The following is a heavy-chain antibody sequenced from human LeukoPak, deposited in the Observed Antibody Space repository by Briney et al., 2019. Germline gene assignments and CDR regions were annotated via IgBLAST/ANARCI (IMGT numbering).Heavy chain of an antibody. CDR3: AVIFGVVWDWFDP. V-gene: IGHV4-39*01. Sequence: PSETLSLTCTVSGGSISSSSYYWGWIRQPPGKGLEWIGTIGTVHYSGRTYYNPSLKSRVTISVDTSKNQFSLKLSSVTAADTAVYYCAVIFGVVWDWFDPWGQGTLVTVSS. CDR1: GGSISSSSYY. D-gene: IGHD3-3*01. CDR2: IGTVHYSGRT. J-gene: IGHJ5*02.